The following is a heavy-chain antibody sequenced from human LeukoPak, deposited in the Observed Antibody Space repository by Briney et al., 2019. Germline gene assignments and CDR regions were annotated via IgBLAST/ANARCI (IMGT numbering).Heavy chain of an antibody. J-gene: IGHJ5*02. CDR2: INPNGGGT. CDR1: GYTFTGYY. CDR3: ARREPPDSYGLGNYYKSWFDP. D-gene: IGHD3-10*01. Sequence: ASVRVSCKASGYTFTGYYIHWVRQAPGQGLEWMGWINPNGGGTNYGQKFQGWVTVTRDTSISTAYMELSRLRSDDTAVYYCARREPPDSYGLGNYYKSWFDPWGQGTLVTVSS. V-gene: IGHV1-2*04.